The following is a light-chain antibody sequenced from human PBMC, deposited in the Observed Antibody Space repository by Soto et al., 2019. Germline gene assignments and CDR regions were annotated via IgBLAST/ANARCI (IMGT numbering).Light chain of an antibody. V-gene: IGKV1-39*01. CDR1: QSISNY. Sequence: DIQMTQSPSSLSASVGNRVTITSRASQSISNYLNWYQKKAGKDPNLLFYDASRLQSGVPSRFSGSGGGTDFTLSISSVQPEDFATYFCQQSYMDPITFGQGTRLE. J-gene: IGKJ5*01. CDR3: QQSYMDPIT. CDR2: DAS.